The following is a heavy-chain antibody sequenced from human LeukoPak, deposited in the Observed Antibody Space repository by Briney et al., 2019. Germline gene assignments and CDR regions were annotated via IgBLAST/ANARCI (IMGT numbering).Heavy chain of an antibody. J-gene: IGHJ4*02. CDR3: ARDHRYYYDSSGYYYNY. CDR2: ISAYNGNT. Sequence: ASVKVSCKASGYTFTSYGISWVRQAPGQGLEWMGWISAYNGNTNYAQKLQGRGTMTTDTSTSTAYMELRSLRSDDTAVYYCARDHRYYYDSSGYYYNYWGQGTLVTVSS. CDR1: GYTFTSYG. D-gene: IGHD3-22*01. V-gene: IGHV1-18*01.